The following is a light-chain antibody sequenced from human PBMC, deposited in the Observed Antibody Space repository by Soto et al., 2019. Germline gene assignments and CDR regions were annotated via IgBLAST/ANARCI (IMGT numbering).Light chain of an antibody. V-gene: IGKV3-15*01. CDR2: GAS. J-gene: IGKJ5*01. CDR1: QSVSSN. Sequence: EIVLTQSPATLSVSPGERSTLSCRASQSVSSNLAWYQQKPGQAPRLLIYGASTRATGIPARFSGSGSGTELTLTISSLQSEDFAVYSCQQYNSWPPTFGQGKRLEIK. CDR3: QQYNSWPPT.